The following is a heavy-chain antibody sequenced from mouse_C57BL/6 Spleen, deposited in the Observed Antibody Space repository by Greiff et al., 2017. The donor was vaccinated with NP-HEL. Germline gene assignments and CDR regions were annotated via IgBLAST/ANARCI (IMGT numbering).Heavy chain of an antibody. J-gene: IGHJ1*03. CDR2: ISYDGSN. CDR1: GYSITSGYY. Sequence: EVQLQESGPGLVKPSQSLSLTCSVTGYSITSGYYWNWIRQFPGNKLEWMGYISYDGSNNYNPSLKNRISITRDTSKNQFFLKLNSVTTEDTATYYCARGYDYEWYFDVWGTGTTVTVSS. CDR3: ARGYDYEWYFDV. V-gene: IGHV3-6*01. D-gene: IGHD2-4*01.